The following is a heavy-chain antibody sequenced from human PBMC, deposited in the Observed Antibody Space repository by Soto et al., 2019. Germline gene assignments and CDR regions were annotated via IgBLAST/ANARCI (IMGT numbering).Heavy chain of an antibody. V-gene: IGHV1-69*10. CDR2: ITPIFGIA. CDR3: ARAKPGIENYSGNYYYYGMDV. CDR1: GVTSCSYA. J-gene: IGHJ6*02. D-gene: IGHD1-26*01. Sequence: SSVKVSCKASGVTSCSYAISWVRQASGQGLEWMGGITPIFGIANYAQKFPGRVTITADKSTSTAYMELSSQRSEDRDVYYCARAKPGIENYSGNYYYYGMDVWGQGTRVNVYS.